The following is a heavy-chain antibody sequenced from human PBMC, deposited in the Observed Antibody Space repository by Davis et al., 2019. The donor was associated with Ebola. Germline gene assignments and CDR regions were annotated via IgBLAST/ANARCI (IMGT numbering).Heavy chain of an antibody. CDR2: ISPSGGST. D-gene: IGHD2-15*01. CDR1: GYTFTSYY. J-gene: IGHJ6*04. CDR3: AREEIVVVAATNYYYGMDV. V-gene: IGHV1-46*01. Sequence: AASVKVSCKASGYTFTSYYMHWVRQAPGQGLEWMGKISPSGGSTTYEQKFQGRVTLTRDTSTSTVYMELSSLRSEDTAVYYCAREEIVVVAATNYYYGMDVWGKGTTVTVSS.